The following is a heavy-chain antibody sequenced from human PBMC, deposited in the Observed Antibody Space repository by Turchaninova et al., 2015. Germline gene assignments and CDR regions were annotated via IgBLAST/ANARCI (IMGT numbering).Heavy chain of an antibody. Sequence: EAGPGLVKPSETLSLSCTVSGYSISSGFYWGWFRQPPGGGLDWIGSIHYRGSAFYRPSLESRVTISLYTSKNQFPLRLRSVTAADPAVHFCARASVGASLWSSYYSMDVWGKGTTVTVSS. CDR3: ARASVGASLWSSYYSMDV. CDR2: IHYRGSA. V-gene: IGHV4-38-2*02. D-gene: IGHD1-26*01. J-gene: IGHJ6*03. CDR1: GYSISSGFY.